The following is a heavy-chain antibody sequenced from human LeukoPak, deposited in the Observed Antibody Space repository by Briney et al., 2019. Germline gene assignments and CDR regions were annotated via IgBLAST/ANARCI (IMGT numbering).Heavy chain of an antibody. J-gene: IGHJ4*02. D-gene: IGHD2-15*01. CDR1: GGSISSSSYY. CDR2: IYYSGST. CDR3: ARGWGGSFSVYYFDY. Sequence: NPSETLSLTCTVSGGSISSSSYYWGWIRQPPGKGLEWIGSIYYSGSTYYNPSLKSRVTISVDTSKNQFSLKLSPVTAADTAVYYCARGWGGSFSVYYFDYWGQGTLVTVSS. V-gene: IGHV4-39*07.